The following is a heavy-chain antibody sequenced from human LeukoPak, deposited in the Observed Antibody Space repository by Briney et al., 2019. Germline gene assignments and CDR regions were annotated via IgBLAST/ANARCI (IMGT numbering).Heavy chain of an antibody. V-gene: IGHV5-51*01. CDR2: IYPGDSDT. J-gene: IGHJ3*02. D-gene: IGHD3-22*01. CDR1: GYSFTSYC. Sequence: GESLKISCKASGYSFTSYCIGWVRQMPEKGLERMGIIYPGDSDTRYSPSFQGQVTIPADKSISTAYLQWSSLKASDTAMYYCARERSSGYYTEDAFDIWGQGTMVTVSS. CDR3: ARERSSGYYTEDAFDI.